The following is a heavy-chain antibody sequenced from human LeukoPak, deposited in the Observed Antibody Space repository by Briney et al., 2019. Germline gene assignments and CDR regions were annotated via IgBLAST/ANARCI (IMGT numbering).Heavy chain of an antibody. CDR1: GYTFTGFY. D-gene: IGHD3-10*01. CDR3: ARAHYYGSGSQDYYLDV. J-gene: IGHJ6*03. V-gene: IGHV1-2*02. Sequence: ASVKVSCKASGYTFTGFYIYWVRQAPGQGLEWMGWINPNSGGTNYAQKFRGRVTMTRGTSITTTYMELNRLTSDDTAVYYCARAHYYGSGSQDYYLDVWGKGTTVTVSS. CDR2: INPNSGGT.